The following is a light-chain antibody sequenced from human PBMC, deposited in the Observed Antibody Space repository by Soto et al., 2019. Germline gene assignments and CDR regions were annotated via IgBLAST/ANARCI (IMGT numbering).Light chain of an antibody. CDR2: GAS. Sequence: EIVLTQSPGTLSLSPGERATLSCRASQSVSSSYLAWYQQKPGQAPRLLIYGASSRATGIPDRFSGSGSGTDFTLTISRLEPEDFAEYYCQQYGSSPGTFGQGAKGEIK. CDR3: QQYGSSPGT. CDR1: QSVSSSY. V-gene: IGKV3-20*01. J-gene: IGKJ1*01.